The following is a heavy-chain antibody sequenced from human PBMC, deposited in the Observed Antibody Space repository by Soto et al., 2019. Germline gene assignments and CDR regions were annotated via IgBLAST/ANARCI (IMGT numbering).Heavy chain of an antibody. CDR1: GFTFSSYA. CDR2: ISGSGGST. D-gene: IGHD3-9*01. CDR3: AKDRIPYYDILTGYPPGLVDY. V-gene: IGHV3-23*01. Sequence: GGSLRLSCAASGFTFSSYAMSWVRQAPGKGLEWVSAISGSGGSTYYADSVKGRFTISRDNSKNTLYLQMNSLRAEDTAVYYCAKDRIPYYDILTGYPPGLVDYWGQGTLVTVSS. J-gene: IGHJ4*02.